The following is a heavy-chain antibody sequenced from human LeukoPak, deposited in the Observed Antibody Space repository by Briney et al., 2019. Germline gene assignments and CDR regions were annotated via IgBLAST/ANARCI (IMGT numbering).Heavy chain of an antibody. CDR2: IKSKTDGAAT. Sequence: GGSLRLSCADSGFTFSNAWMSWVRQAPGKGLERVGRIKSKTDGAATDYAAPVKGRFTISRDDSKNTLYLQMNSPKTEDTAVYYCTTATMIRGVSDYWGQGTLVTVSS. CDR3: TTATMIRGVSDY. D-gene: IGHD3-10*01. V-gene: IGHV3-15*01. CDR1: GFTFSNAW. J-gene: IGHJ4*02.